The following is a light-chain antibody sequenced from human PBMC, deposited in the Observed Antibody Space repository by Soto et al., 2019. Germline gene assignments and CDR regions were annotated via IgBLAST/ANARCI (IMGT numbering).Light chain of an antibody. J-gene: IGLJ3*02. V-gene: IGLV1-47*01. CDR1: SSNIGTYH. CDR3: AAWDDTLSAWV. Sequence: QSVLIQPPSASGTPGQRVTISCSGSSSNIGTYHVYWYQQLPGTAPNLLIYRNNQRPSGVPDRFSGSKSGTSASLAISGLRSEDETDYYCAAWDDTLSAWVFGGGTKLT. CDR2: RNN.